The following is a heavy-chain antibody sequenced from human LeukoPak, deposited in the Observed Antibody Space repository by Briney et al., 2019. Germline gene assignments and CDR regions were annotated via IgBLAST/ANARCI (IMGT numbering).Heavy chain of an antibody. V-gene: IGHV3-7*01. D-gene: IGHD1-26*01. J-gene: IGHJ6*03. CDR2: IKQDRSEK. CDR1: GFTFSNYW. Sequence: PGGSLRLSCAASGFTFSNYWMSWVRQAPGKGLEWVANIKQDRSEKYYVDSVKGRFTISRDNAKNSLYLQMNSLRAEDTAVYYCARLPSSPRSGHLGRYYYYYMDVWGKGTTVTVSS. CDR3: ARLPSSPRSGHLGRYYYYYMDV.